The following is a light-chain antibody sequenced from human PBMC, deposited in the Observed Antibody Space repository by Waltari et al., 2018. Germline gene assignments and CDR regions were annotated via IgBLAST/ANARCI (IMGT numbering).Light chain of an antibody. V-gene: IGKV1-5*03. CDR2: KAS. Sequence: DIQMTQSPPTLPASVGDRVTITCRASQSISNWLAWYQQKPGKAPNLLIYKASILKSGVPSRFSGSGSGTQFTLTISSLQPGDFATYYCQQYNTYSSFGQGTKLEIK. J-gene: IGKJ2*01. CDR1: QSISNW. CDR3: QQYNTYSS.